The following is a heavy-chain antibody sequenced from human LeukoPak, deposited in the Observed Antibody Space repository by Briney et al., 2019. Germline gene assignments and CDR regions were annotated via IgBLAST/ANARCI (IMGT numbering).Heavy chain of an antibody. CDR2: INHSGYT. J-gene: IGHJ4*02. CDR3: TRMTTGHDY. CDR1: GVSFNDYY. V-gene: IGHV4-34*01. Sequence: SETLSLTCAVSGVSFNDYYWGWVRQTPGKGLEWIGEINHSGYTNDSPSLKSRVTLSIDTSRKQFSLNLRSVAVADTGIYYCTRMTTGHDYWGQGTLVTVSS. D-gene: IGHD4-17*01.